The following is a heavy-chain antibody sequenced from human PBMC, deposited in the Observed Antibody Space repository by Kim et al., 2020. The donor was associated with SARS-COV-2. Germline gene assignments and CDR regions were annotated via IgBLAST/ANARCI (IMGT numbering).Heavy chain of an antibody. CDR1: GGSFSGYY. Sequence: SETLSLTCAVYGGSFSGYYWSWIRQPPGKGLEWIGEINHSGSTNYNPSLKSRVTISVDTSKNQFSLKLSSVTAADTAVYYCARAGKALRFLEWLFYFDYWGQGTLVTVSS. CDR3: ARAGKALRFLEWLFYFDY. V-gene: IGHV4-34*01. D-gene: IGHD3-3*01. J-gene: IGHJ4*02. CDR2: INHSGST.